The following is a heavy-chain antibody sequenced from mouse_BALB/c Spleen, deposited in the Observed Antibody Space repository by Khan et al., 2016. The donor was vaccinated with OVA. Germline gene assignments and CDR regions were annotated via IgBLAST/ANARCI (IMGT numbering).Heavy chain of an antibody. D-gene: IGHD2-1*01. Sequence: QVQLKESGPGLVAPSQSLSITCTVSGFSLTGYGVNWVRQHPGKGLEWLGMIWGDGSTDYNSAPKSRLSISKDNSKSQVFLKMHSLQTDDTARYYCARADYGSYGEAMDYWGQGTSVTVSS. CDR2: IWGDGST. CDR3: ARADYGSYGEAMDY. V-gene: IGHV2-6-7*01. J-gene: IGHJ4*01. CDR1: GFSLTGYG.